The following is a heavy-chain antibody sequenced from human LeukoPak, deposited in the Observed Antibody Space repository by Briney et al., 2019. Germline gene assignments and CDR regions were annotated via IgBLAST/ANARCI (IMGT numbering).Heavy chain of an antibody. J-gene: IGHJ4*02. V-gene: IGHV3-21*01. CDR2: ISSSSSYI. CDR3: ARDQGYSYGSYFDY. Sequence: GGSLRLSCAASGFILSSYSMNWVRQAPGKGLEWVSSISSSSSYIYYADSLKGRFTISRDNAKNSLYLQMNSLRAEDTAAYYCARDQGYSYGSYFDYWGQGTLVTVSS. D-gene: IGHD5-18*01. CDR1: GFILSSYS.